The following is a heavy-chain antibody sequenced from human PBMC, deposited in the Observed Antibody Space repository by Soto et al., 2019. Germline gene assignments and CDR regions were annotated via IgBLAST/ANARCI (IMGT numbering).Heavy chain of an antibody. J-gene: IGHJ4*02. Sequence: ASVKVSCKASGYTFTSYDINWVRQATGQGLEWMGWMNPNSGNTGYAQKFQGRVTMTRNTSISTAYMELSSLRSEDTAVYYCATIYSYGYGVDYWGQGTLVTVSS. CDR1: GYTFTSYD. V-gene: IGHV1-8*01. CDR2: MNPNSGNT. D-gene: IGHD5-18*01. CDR3: ATIYSYGYGVDY.